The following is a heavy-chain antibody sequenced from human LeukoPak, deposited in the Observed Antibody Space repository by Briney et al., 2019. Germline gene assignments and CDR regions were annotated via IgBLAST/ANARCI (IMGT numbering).Heavy chain of an antibody. CDR2: NIPIFGTA. CDR1: GGTFSSYA. J-gene: IGHJ6*03. CDR3: ARAPDMTTVTTRYYYMDV. Sequence: ASVKVSCKASGGTFSSYATSWVRQAPGQGLEWMGVNIPIFGTANYAQKFQGRVTITADESTSTAYMELSSLRSEDTAVYYCARAPDMTTVTTRYYYMDVWGKGTTVTISS. V-gene: IGHV1-69*13. D-gene: IGHD4-17*01.